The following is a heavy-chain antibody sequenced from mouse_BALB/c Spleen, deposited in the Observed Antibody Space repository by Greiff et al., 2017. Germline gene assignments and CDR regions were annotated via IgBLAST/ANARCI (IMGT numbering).Heavy chain of an antibody. D-gene: IGHD4-1*01. CDR2: IDHANGNT. Sequence: EVQLQQSGAELVKPGASVKLSCTASGFNIKDTYMHWVKQRPEQGLEWIGRIDHANGNTKYDPKFQGKATRTADTTSNKAYLQLSILTSKATAVYYCAGLGPFAYWGQGTLVTVSA. V-gene: IGHV14-3*02. CDR3: AGLGPFAY. J-gene: IGHJ3*01. CDR1: GFNIKDTY.